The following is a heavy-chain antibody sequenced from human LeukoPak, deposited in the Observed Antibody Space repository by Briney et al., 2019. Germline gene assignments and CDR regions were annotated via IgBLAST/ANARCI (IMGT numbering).Heavy chain of an antibody. D-gene: IGHD3-3*01. CDR2: IYYSGST. CDR1: GGSISSGGYS. CDR3: ARVSEWTYDY. V-gene: IGHV4-31*03. J-gene: IGHJ4*02. Sequence: SETLSLTCTVSGGSISSGGYSWSWIRQHPGKGLEWFGYIYYSGSTYYNPSLKSRVTISVDTSKNQFSLKLSSVTAADTAVYYCARVSEWTYDYWGQGTLVTVSS.